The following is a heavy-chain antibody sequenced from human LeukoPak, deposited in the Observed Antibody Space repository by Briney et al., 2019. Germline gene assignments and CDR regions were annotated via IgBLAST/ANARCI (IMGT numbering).Heavy chain of an antibody. D-gene: IGHD2-8*01. CDR3: ARGQSMYY. Sequence: GASVTVSCTASGYTFNNYFISWVRQAPGRGLEWVGWISPHSHTTHYAEKVQGRVTMTTDTSTTTVYMELRSLRSDDTAVYFCARGQSMYYWGQGTPVTVSS. V-gene: IGHV1-18*01. J-gene: IGHJ4*02. CDR1: GYTFNNYF. CDR2: ISPHSHTT.